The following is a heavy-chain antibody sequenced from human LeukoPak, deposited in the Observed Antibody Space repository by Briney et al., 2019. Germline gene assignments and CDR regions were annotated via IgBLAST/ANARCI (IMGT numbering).Heavy chain of an antibody. CDR3: ARAYGGSLKF. J-gene: IGHJ4*02. CDR1: GFTFSSYG. V-gene: IGHV3-48*01. D-gene: IGHD4-23*01. Sequence: GGSLRLSCAASGFTFSSYGMTWVRQAPGKGLEWVSYISSSSSTIYYADSVKGRFTISRDNSKNTLYLQMNSLRAEDTAVYYCARAYGGSLKFWGQGTLVTVSS. CDR2: ISSSSSTI.